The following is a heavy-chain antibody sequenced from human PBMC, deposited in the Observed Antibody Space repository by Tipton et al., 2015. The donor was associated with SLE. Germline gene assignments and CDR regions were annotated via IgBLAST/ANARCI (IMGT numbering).Heavy chain of an antibody. Sequence: TLSLTCTVSGGSVRSYYWSWIRQSPGKGLEWIGYIYYSGSTNYNPSLQSRVTISVDTSKNQFSLKLKFVTAADTAVYYCARDSATVSGVIDYWGQGTLVTVSS. CDR2: IYYSGST. D-gene: IGHD4-17*01. V-gene: IGHV4-59*02. J-gene: IGHJ4*02. CDR1: GGSVRSYY. CDR3: ARDSATVSGVIDY.